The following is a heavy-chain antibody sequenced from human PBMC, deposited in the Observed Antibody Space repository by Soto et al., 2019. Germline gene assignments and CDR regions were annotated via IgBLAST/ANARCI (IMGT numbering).Heavy chain of an antibody. Sequence: PGGSLRLCCAASGFTFSSYAMSWVRQAPGKGLEWVSAISGSGGSTYYADSVKGRFTISRDNSKNTLYLQMNSLRAEDTAVYYCAKDIVVVVAATLEYYFDYWGQGTLVTVSS. D-gene: IGHD2-15*01. CDR2: ISGSGGST. J-gene: IGHJ4*02. CDR1: GFTFSSYA. CDR3: AKDIVVVVAATLEYYFDY. V-gene: IGHV3-23*01.